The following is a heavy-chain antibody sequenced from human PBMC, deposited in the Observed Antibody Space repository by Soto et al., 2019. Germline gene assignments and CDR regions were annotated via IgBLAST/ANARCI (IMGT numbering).Heavy chain of an antibody. V-gene: IGHV4-59*01. CDR1: GGSIRSYY. CDR2: IFYSGST. Sequence: SETLSLTXTVSGGSIRSYYWTWIRQPPGKGLEWLGYIFYSGSTFYNPSLKSRVTISIHTSKSQFSLQLTSVTTADKAVYYCARGAADTAMVDSWGQGTLVTVS. J-gene: IGHJ4*02. D-gene: IGHD5-18*01. CDR3: ARGAADTAMVDS.